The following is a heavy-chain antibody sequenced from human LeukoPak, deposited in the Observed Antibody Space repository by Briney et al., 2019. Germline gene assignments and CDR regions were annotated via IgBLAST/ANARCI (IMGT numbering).Heavy chain of an antibody. V-gene: IGHV3-23*01. D-gene: IGHD1-7*01. J-gene: IGHJ4*02. Sequence: GGSLRLSCAASGFTFSNYAMSWVRQTPGEGLEWVSAISNSAINIYYADSMKGRFTISRDNSKNTLYLQMNSLRAEDTAIYYCAKASQLEVRAYDSWGQGTLVTVSS. CDR2: ISNSAINI. CDR1: GFTFSNYA. CDR3: AKASQLEVRAYDS.